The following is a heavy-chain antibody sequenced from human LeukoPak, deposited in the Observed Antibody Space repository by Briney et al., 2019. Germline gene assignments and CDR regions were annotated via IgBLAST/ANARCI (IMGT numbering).Heavy chain of an antibody. CDR2: INTNTGNP. J-gene: IGHJ4*02. CDR1: GYTFTSCA. V-gene: IGHV7-4-1*02. D-gene: IGHD2-2*01. Sequence: GASVKVSCKASGYTFTSCAMNWVRQAPGQGLEWMGWINTNTGNPTYAQGFTGRFVFSLVTSVSTAYLQISSLKAEDTAVYYCARQGPGYCGTTSCYGVDYWGQGTLVTVSS. CDR3: ARQGPGYCGTTSCYGVDY.